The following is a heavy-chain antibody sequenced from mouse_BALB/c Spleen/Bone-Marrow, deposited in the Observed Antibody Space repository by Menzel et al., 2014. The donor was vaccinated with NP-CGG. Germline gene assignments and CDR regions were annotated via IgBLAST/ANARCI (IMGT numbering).Heavy chain of an antibody. V-gene: IGHV5-17*02. Sequence: EVKVVDSGGGLVQPGGSRKLSCAASGFTFSSFGMHWVRQAPEKGLEWVAYISSGSSTVYYADNVMGRFTISRDNPKDTPFLQMTSLRSEDTAMYYCARSGSSSGYFDYWGQGTTLTVSS. CDR2: ISSGSSTV. CDR3: ARSGSSSGYFDY. D-gene: IGHD1-1*01. J-gene: IGHJ2*01. CDR1: GFTFSSFG.